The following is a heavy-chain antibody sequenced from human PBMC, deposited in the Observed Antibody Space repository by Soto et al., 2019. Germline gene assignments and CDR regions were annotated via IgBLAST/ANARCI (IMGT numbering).Heavy chain of an antibody. CDR1: GFTFSSYA. V-gene: IGHV3-23*01. CDR2: ISGSGGST. J-gene: IGHJ6*02. CDR3: AKDLMVRGGSLPYYYYYYGMDI. Sequence: HPGGSLRLSCAASGFTFSSYAMSWVRQAPGKGLEWVSAISGSGGSTYYADSVKGRFTISRDNSKNTLYLQMNSLRAEDTAVYYCAKDLMVRGGSLPYYYYYYGMDIWGQGTTVTVSS. D-gene: IGHD2-15*01.